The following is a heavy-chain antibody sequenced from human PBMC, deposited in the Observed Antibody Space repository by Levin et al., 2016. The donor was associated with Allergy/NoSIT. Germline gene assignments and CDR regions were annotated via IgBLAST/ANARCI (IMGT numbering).Heavy chain of an antibody. D-gene: IGHD5-24*01. CDR1: GGSISSSSYY. V-gene: IGHV4-39*01. J-gene: IGHJ4*02. CDR3: ARRRMATITGLGFDY. Sequence: SETLSLTCTVSGGSISSSSYYWGWIRQPPGKGLEWIGSIYYSGSTYYNPSLKSRVTISVDTSKNQFSLKLSSVTAADTAVYYCARRRMATITGLGFDYWGQGTLVTVSS. CDR2: IYYSGST.